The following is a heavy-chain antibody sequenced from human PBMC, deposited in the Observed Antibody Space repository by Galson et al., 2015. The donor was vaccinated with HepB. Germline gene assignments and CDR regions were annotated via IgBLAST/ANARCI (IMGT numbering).Heavy chain of an antibody. CDR3: ARDPGIYDASTG. CDR2: IYSGGRP. D-gene: IGHD5-12*01. CDR1: GFTVSNNY. Sequence: SLRLSCAASGFTVSNNYMSWVRQVAGKGLEWVAIIYSGGRPDYADSVKGRFTISRDNSKNPLYLQMTSLRAEDTALYYCARDPGIYDASTGWGRGTLVTVSS. J-gene: IGHJ4*02. V-gene: IGHV3-66*02.